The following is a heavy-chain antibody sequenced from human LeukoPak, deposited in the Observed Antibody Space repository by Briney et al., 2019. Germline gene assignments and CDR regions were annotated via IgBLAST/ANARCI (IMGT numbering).Heavy chain of an antibody. D-gene: IGHD3-22*01. CDR2: ISSSSSYI. V-gene: IGHV3-21*01. J-gene: IGHJ3*02. Sequence: GGSLRLSCAASGFTFISYSMNWVRKAPGKGLEWVSSISSSSSYIYYAVSVKGRFTISRDNAKNSLYLQMNSLRAEDTAVYYCARDTDYYDSSGYYSDAFDIWGQGTMVTVSS. CDR1: GFTFISYS. CDR3: ARDTDYYDSSGYYSDAFDI.